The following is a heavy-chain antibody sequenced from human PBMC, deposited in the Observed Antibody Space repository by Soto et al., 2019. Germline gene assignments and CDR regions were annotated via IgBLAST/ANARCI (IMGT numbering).Heavy chain of an antibody. CDR2: VSSDGGFT. V-gene: IGHV3-11*06. D-gene: IGHD3-10*01. J-gene: IGHJ4*02. Sequence: PGGSLRLSCEASGFTFSDYYMRWIRQVPGRGLECLSYVSSDGGFTHYADFVQGRFTISRDNTKNSLFLEMKGLRAEDTALYFCARDPMGRGVPLDYWGPGTLVTVS. CDR3: ARDPMGRGVPLDY. CDR1: GFTFSDYY.